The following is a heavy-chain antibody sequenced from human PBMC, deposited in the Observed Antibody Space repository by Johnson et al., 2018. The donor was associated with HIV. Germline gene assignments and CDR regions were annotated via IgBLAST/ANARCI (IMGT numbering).Heavy chain of an antibody. CDR1: GFTVSSNY. Sequence: VQLVESGGGVVQPGGSLRLSCAASGFTVSSNYMNWVRQAPGKGLEWVSVIYSGGNTYYADSVRGRFTISRDNSKNSLFLQMNSLRVEDTAVYYCARSGGYPNAFDMWGQGTMVTVSS. V-gene: IGHV3-66*01. CDR2: IYSGGNT. J-gene: IGHJ3*02. CDR3: ARSGGYPNAFDM. D-gene: IGHD6-13*01.